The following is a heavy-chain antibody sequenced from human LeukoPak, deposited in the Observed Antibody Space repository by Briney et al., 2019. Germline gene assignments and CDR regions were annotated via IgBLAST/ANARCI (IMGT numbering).Heavy chain of an antibody. J-gene: IGHJ6*03. Sequence: GGSLRLSCAASGFTFSSYAMSWVRQAPGKGLQWVSAISGSGGSTYYADSVKGRFTISRDNSKKTLYLQIKSLRAEDTAVSYCAKLPTTIVVVPAAMWGYYYYYMDLWGKGTTVTVFS. CDR2: ISGSGGST. V-gene: IGHV3-23*01. CDR1: GFTFSSYA. D-gene: IGHD2-2*01. CDR3: AKLPTTIVVVPAAMWGYYYYYMDL.